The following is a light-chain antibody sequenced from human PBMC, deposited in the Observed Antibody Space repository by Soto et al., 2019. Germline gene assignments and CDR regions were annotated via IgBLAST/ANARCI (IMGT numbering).Light chain of an antibody. Sequence: AIRMTQSPSSLSASTGDRVTITCRASQGISSYLAWYQQKPGKAPKLLIYAASTLQSGVPSRFSGSGSGTDFTLTISCLQAEDVATYYCQQYDSYPLTFGQGTKVEIK. J-gene: IGKJ1*01. CDR1: QGISSY. CDR2: AAS. CDR3: QQYDSYPLT. V-gene: IGKV1-8*01.